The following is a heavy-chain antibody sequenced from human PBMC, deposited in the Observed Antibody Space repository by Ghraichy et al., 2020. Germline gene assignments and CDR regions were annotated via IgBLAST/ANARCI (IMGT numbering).Heavy chain of an antibody. CDR1: GFTLTDST. CDR3: IRGWRVGGYYGMDV. V-gene: IGHV3-73*01. J-gene: IGHJ6*02. Sequence: GESLNISCAASGFTLTDSTMHWARQASGKGLEWVGRIKNKANNYATAYAASVKDRFTISRDDSENTAYLQVNSLKIEDTAVYYCIRGWRVGGYYGMDVWGQGTTVTVSS. CDR2: IKNKANNYAT. D-gene: IGHD6-19*01.